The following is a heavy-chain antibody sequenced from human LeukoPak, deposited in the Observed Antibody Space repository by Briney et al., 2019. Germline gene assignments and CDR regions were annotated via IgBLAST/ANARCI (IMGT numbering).Heavy chain of an antibody. CDR1: GYTFTSRG. J-gene: IGHJ4*02. V-gene: IGHV1-18*01. D-gene: IGHD6-19*01. Sequence: ASVKVSCKASGYTFTSRGISWVRQAPGQGLEWMGWINGDSGNTNYAQKFQGRVTMTRGTSTNTAYMELRSLRSDDTAVYYCGRDEVSGGWYNHWGQGTLVTVSS. CDR3: GRDEVSGGWYNH. CDR2: INGDSGNT.